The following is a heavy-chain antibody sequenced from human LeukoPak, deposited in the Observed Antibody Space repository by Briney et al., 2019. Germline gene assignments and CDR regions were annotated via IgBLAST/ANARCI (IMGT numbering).Heavy chain of an antibody. J-gene: IGHJ3*02. CDR3: AVRGNHYAFDI. CDR2: FDPEDGET. V-gene: IGHV1-24*01. Sequence: ASVKVSCKVSGYTLTELSIHWVRQAPGKGLEWMGGFDPEDGETVYAQKFQGRVTLTEDTSTDTAYMELSSLRSGDTAVYYCAVRGNHYAFDIWGLGTMVTVSS. D-gene: IGHD1-14*01. CDR1: GYTLTELS.